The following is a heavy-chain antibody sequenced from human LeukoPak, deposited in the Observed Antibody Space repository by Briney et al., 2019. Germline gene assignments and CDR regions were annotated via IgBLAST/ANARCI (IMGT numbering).Heavy chain of an antibody. D-gene: IGHD3-3*01. J-gene: IGHJ5*02. Sequence: ASVKVSCKASGYTFTGYYMHWLRQAPGQGLEWMGWINPNSGGTNYAQKFQGRVTMTRDTSISTAYVELSRLRSDDTAVYYCARMQYYDFWSGYYTSWFDPWGQGTLVTVSS. V-gene: IGHV1-2*02. CDR3: ARMQYYDFWSGYYTSWFDP. CDR2: INPNSGGT. CDR1: GYTFTGYY.